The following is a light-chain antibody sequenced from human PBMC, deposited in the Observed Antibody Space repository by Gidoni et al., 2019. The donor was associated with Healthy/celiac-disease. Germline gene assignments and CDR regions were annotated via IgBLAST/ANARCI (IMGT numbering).Light chain of an antibody. V-gene: IGLV2-14*03. J-gene: IGLJ3*02. Sequence: QSPLTQPASASGSPGQSITISCTGTSSDVGGYNYVSWYQQHPGKAPKLTIYDVSNRPSAVSNRFSGSKSGNTASLTISGLQAEDEADYYCSSYTSSSGWVFGGGTKLTVL. CDR3: SSYTSSSGWV. CDR2: DVS. CDR1: SSDVGGYNY.